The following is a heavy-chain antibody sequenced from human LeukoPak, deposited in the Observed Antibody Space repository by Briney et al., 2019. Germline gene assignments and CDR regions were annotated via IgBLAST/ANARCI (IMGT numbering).Heavy chain of an antibody. V-gene: IGHV3-21*01. CDR3: VRDHLWAFDI. J-gene: IGHJ3*02. D-gene: IGHD2-21*01. CDR1: GFTFSSYS. CDR2: ISSSTSYI. Sequence: GGSLRLSCAASGFTFSSYSMNWVRQAPGRGLEWGSSISSSTSYIYYADSVKGRFTISRDNAKNSLYLQMNSLRAEDTAVYYCVRDHLWAFDIWGQGTVVTVSS.